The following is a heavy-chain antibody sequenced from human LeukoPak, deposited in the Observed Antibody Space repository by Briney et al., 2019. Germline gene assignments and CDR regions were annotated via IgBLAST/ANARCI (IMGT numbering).Heavy chain of an antibody. D-gene: IGHD5-18*01. Sequence: GGSLRLSCATSEFTFSTYSMNWVRQAPGKGLEWVSSISSSSSYIYYADSVKGRFTISRDNAKNSLYLQMSSLRAEDTAVYYCARGENNYGYYYFDYWGQGTLVTVSS. J-gene: IGHJ4*02. CDR3: ARGENNYGYYYFDY. CDR1: EFTFSTYS. CDR2: ISSSSSYI. V-gene: IGHV3-21*01.